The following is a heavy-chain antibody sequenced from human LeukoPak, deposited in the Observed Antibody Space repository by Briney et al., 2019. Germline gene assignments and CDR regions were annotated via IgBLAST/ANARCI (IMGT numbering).Heavy chain of an antibody. CDR2: ISGSGGST. D-gene: IGHD6-19*01. Sequence: GGSLRLSCAASGFTFSSYAMSWVRQAPGKGLEWVSAISGSGGSTYYADSVKGRFTISRDNSKNTLYLQMNSLRAEDTAVYYCAKGGVGAGTGYYYYYMDVWGKGTTVTVSS. CDR1: GFTFSSYA. V-gene: IGHV3-23*01. CDR3: AKGGVGAGTGYYYYYMDV. J-gene: IGHJ6*03.